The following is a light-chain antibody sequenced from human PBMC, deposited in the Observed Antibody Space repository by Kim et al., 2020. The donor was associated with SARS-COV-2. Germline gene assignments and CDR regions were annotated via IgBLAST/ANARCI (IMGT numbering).Light chain of an antibody. V-gene: IGKV1-5*03. CDR2: KAS. J-gene: IGKJ2*01. Sequence: DIQMTQSPSTVSASVGDRVNITCRASQSISSWLAWYQQKPGKAPKVLIYKASTLQTGVPSRFRGSGSGTEFTLTINCLQPDDFATYYCKQYCTYPYTFGQGTKLEI. CDR3: KQYCTYPYT. CDR1: QSISSW.